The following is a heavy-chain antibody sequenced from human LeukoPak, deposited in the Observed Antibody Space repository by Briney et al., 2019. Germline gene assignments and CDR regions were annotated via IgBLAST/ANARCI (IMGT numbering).Heavy chain of an antibody. D-gene: IGHD4-17*01. CDR2: INPNSGGT. Sequence: ASVKVSCKASGYTFSGYYIHWVRQAPGQGLEWMGWINPNSGGTDCAQKFQGTVTMTKGTSNTTAYMEMSRLRTDDTAVYYCARDMTTVTTSIGYWGQGTLVTVSS. CDR1: GYTFSGYY. V-gene: IGHV1-2*02. CDR3: ARDMTTVTTSIGY. J-gene: IGHJ4*02.